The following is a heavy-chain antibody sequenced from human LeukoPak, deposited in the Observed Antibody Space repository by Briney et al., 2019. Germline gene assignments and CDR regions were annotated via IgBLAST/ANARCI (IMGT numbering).Heavy chain of an antibody. CDR3: WHSGYEAGFDY. Sequence: PSETLSLTCAVSGGSISSGNWWSWVRQPPGKGLEWIGEIHHSGSTNYNPSLNSRVTISVDNSKNQFSLKVRSVTAADTAVYYCWHSGYEAGFDYWRQGTLVTVSS. J-gene: IGHJ4*02. CDR1: GGSISSGNW. CDR2: IHHSGST. V-gene: IGHV4-4*02. D-gene: IGHD5-12*01.